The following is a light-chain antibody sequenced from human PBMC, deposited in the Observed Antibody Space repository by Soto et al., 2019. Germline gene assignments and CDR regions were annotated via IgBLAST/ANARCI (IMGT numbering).Light chain of an antibody. CDR2: GAL. V-gene: IGKV3-20*01. Sequence: EIVLTQSPGTLSASRGERVTRSCRASQNSNSNYFAWYQQKPGQAPRHLIHGALNRAAGIPDRFRGSGARTDFTVIISRLEPEDFAVYYCQQYDRSPMYTFGQGTKVDIK. CDR3: QQYDRSPMYT. J-gene: IGKJ2*01. CDR1: QNSNSNY.